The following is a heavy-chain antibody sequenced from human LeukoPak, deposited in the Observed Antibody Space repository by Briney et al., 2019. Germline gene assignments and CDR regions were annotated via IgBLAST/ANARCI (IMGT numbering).Heavy chain of an antibody. CDR2: INPNSGGT. D-gene: IGHD3-22*01. V-gene: IGHV1-2*02. J-gene: IGHJ4*02. CDR3: ARVSGYYDSSGYPFFDY. CDR1: GYTFTGYY. Sequence: ASVKVSCKASGYTFTGYYMHWVRQAPGQGLEWMGWINPNSGGTNYAQKFQGRVTMTRDTSISTAYMELSRLRSDDTAVYYCARVSGYYDSSGYPFFDYWGQGTLVTVSS.